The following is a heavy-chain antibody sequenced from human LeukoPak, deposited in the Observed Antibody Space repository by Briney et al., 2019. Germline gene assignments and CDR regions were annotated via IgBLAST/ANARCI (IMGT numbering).Heavy chain of an antibody. CDR2: IIPIFGTA. V-gene: IGHV1-69*13. CDR3: ARETEAYYYGSGSSTYFDY. J-gene: IGHJ4*02. CDR1: GGTFSIYA. D-gene: IGHD3-10*01. Sequence: SVTVSFTASGGTFSIYAISWVRQAPGQGLEWMGGIIPIFGTANYAQKFQGRVTITADESTSTAYMELSSLRSEDTSVYYCARETEAYYYGSGSSTYFDYWGQGTLVTVSS.